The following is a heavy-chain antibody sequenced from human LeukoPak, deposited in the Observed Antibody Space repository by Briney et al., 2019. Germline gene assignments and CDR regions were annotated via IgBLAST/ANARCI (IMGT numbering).Heavy chain of an antibody. Sequence: GGSLRLSCAASGFTFSNSAMSWVRQAPGKGLEWVSGISRSAYSTNYADSAKGRFTISRDNSKNTLYLQMNSLRADDTAVYYCAKDRNPSCHLCGGFDPWGQGTLVTVSS. V-gene: IGHV3-23*01. CDR1: GFTFSNSA. D-gene: IGHD3-10*02. J-gene: IGHJ5*02. CDR3: AKDRNPSCHLCGGFDP. CDR2: ISRSAYST.